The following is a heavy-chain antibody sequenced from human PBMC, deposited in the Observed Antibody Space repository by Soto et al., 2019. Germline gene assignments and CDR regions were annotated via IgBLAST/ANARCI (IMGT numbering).Heavy chain of an antibody. CDR2: IYYSGST. CDR1: GGSISSSSYY. D-gene: IGHD1-26*01. J-gene: IGHJ5*02. CDR3: ARQTASGAPLLNWFDP. Sequence: SETLSLTCTVSGGSISSSSYYWGWIRQPPGKGLEWIGSIYYSGSTYYNPSLKSRVTISVDTSKNQFSLKLSSVTAADTAVYYCARQTASGAPLLNWFDPWGQGTLVTVSS. V-gene: IGHV4-39*01.